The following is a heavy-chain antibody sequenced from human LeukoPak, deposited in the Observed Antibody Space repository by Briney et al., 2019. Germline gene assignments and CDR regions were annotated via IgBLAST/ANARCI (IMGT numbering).Heavy chain of an antibody. CDR1: GGSISSSNW. CDR3: ARITTDAFDI. Sequence: SETLSLTCAVSGGSISSSNWWSWVRQPPGKGLEWIGYIYYSGSTNYNPSLKSRVTISVDTSKNQFSLKLSSVTAADTAVYYCARITTDAFDIWGQGTMVTVSS. CDR2: IYYSGST. J-gene: IGHJ3*02. D-gene: IGHD1-1*01. V-gene: IGHV4-4*02.